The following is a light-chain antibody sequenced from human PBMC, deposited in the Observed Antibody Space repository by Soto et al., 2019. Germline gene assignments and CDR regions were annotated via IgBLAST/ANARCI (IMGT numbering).Light chain of an antibody. Sequence: EMVLTQSPGTLSLSPGERATLSCRASQSVSNNYLAWYQQKPGQAPRLLIYDASNRATGIPARFSGSGSGTEFTLTISSLQSEDFAVYYCQQYNNWPITFGGGTKVDIK. J-gene: IGKJ4*01. CDR1: QSVSNN. CDR2: DAS. V-gene: IGKV3D-15*01. CDR3: QQYNNWPIT.